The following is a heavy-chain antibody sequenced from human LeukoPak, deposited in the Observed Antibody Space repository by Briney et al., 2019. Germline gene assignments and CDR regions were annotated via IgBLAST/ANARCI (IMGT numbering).Heavy chain of an antibody. J-gene: IGHJ4*02. V-gene: IGHV3-23*01. Sequence: PGGPLRLSCAASGXTFSKYAMSWVRQAPGKGLEWVSVISGSDGNTFYADSVKGRFTISRDNSKNTLSLQMNSLRVEDTALYYCAKDSSVPYGITDWGQGTLVTVSS. CDR1: GXTFSKYA. CDR3: AKDSSVPYGITD. D-gene: IGHD4-17*01. CDR2: ISGSDGNT.